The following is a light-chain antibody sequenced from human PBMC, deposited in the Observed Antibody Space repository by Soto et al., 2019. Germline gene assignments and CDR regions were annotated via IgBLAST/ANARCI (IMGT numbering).Light chain of an antibody. CDR1: QSVSNN. Sequence: EIMMTQSPATLSVSPGESATLSCRASQSVSNNLAWYQHKPGQAPRLLIYYASTMATGIPARFSGSGSGTEFTLTISSLQSEDFALYYCQQYNDWPPITFGQGTRLEIK. J-gene: IGKJ5*01. CDR2: YAS. CDR3: QQYNDWPPIT. V-gene: IGKV3-15*01.